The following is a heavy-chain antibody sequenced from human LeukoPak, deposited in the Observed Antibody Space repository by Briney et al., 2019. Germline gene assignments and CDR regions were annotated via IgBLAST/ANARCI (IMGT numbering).Heavy chain of an antibody. CDR1: GGTFSNYA. CDR2: IVPLFGTS. Sequence: SVTVSCKASGGTFSNYALSWVGQAPGQGLEWMGGIVPLFGTSNYAQKFQDRVTITTAEYTSTAYLELSSLRSEDTSMYYCARAISPVYFGSSGLDYWGQGTLVTVSS. V-gene: IGHV1-69*05. CDR3: ARAISPVYFGSSGLDY. D-gene: IGHD3-22*01. J-gene: IGHJ4*02.